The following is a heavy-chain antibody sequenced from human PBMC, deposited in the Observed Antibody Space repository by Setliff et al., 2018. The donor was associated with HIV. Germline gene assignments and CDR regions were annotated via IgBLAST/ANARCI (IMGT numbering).Heavy chain of an antibody. V-gene: IGHV4-39*07. Sequence: PSETLSLTCTVSGGSISSSSYYWGWIRQSPGKGLEWIGSGFHSGTTYYNPSLKSRVTISVDTSKNQLSLKVNSVTAAYTAVYYCARDMTYYYDTSGSFGWFDPWGQGTLVTVSS. J-gene: IGHJ5*02. CDR3: ARDMTYYYDTSGSFGWFDP. CDR1: GGSISSSSYY. CDR2: GFHSGTT. D-gene: IGHD3-22*01.